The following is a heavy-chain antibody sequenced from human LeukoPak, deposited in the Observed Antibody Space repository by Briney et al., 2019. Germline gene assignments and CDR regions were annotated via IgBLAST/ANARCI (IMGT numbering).Heavy chain of an antibody. J-gene: IGHJ4*02. CDR2: MNPNSGNT. D-gene: IGHD3-9*01. CDR3: TTAGERPIRYFDY. CDR1: GYSFTSYD. V-gene: IGHV1-8*01. Sequence: VASVKVSCKASGYSFTSYDINWVRQATGQGLAWMGWMNPNSGNTNYAQKFQGRVTMTRNTSINTAYMELSGLISEDTAVYFCTTAGERPIRYFDYWGQGTLVTVSS.